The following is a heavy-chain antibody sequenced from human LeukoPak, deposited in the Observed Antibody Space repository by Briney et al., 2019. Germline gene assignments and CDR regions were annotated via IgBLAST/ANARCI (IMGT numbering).Heavy chain of an antibody. CDR2: INPNSGDP. V-gene: IGHV1-2*02. CDR3: ARGVGTSWFDFDP. D-gene: IGHD3-10*01. J-gene: IGHJ5*02. CDR1: GYTFTGNN. Sequence: ASVTVSCTASGYTFTGNNIYWVRQAPGQGLEWMGWINPNSGDPKYAQKFQGRVTMTRDTSISTAYMELTSLKSEDTAVYYCARGVGTSWFDFDPWGQGTLVTVSS.